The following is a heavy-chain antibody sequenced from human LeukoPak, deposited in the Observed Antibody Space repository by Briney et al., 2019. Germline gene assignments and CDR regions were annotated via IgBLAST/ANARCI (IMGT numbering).Heavy chain of an antibody. Sequence: SVKVSCKASGGTFSSYAISWVRQAPGQGLEWMGGIIPIFGTANYAQKFQGRVTITADESTSTAYMELSSLRSEDTAVYYCARLESRLRFLEWSPDNWFDPWGQGTLVTVSS. CDR3: ARLESRLRFLEWSPDNWFDP. D-gene: IGHD3-3*01. V-gene: IGHV1-69*13. CDR2: IIPIFGTA. J-gene: IGHJ5*02. CDR1: GGTFSSYA.